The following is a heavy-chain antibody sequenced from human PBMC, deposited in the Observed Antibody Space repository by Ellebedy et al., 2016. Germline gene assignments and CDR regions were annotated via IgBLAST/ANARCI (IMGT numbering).Heavy chain of an antibody. D-gene: IGHD3-10*01. V-gene: IGHV3-30-3*01. CDR2: ISYDGSNK. CDR1: GFTFRSHW. J-gene: IGHJ6*02. Sequence: GESLKISCAASGFTFRSHWMSWVRQVPGKGLEWVAVISYDGSNKYYADSVKGRFTISRDNSKNTLYLQMNSLRAEDTAVYYCARANFEGLWFGEFPYTMDVWGQGTTVTVSS. CDR3: ARANFEGLWFGEFPYTMDV.